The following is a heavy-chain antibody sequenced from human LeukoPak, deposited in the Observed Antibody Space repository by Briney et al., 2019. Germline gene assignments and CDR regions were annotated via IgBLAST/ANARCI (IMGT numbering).Heavy chain of an antibody. CDR2: IYYSGST. CDR1: GFTCSNFE. J-gene: IGHJ4*02. Sequence: GSLRLSCAVSGFTCSNFEMNWVRQPPGKGLEWIGYIYYSGSTNYNPSLKSRVTISVDTSKNQFSLKLSSVTAADTAVYYCARMPVAGTAYWGQGTLVTVSS. D-gene: IGHD6-19*01. V-gene: IGHV4-59*01. CDR3: ARMPVAGTAY.